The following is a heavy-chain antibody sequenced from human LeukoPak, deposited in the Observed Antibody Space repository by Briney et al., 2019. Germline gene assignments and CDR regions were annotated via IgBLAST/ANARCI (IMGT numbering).Heavy chain of an antibody. V-gene: IGHV4-4*09. D-gene: IGHD4-17*01. CDR3: ATAANYGLLDY. Sequence: SETLSLTCTVSGGSISSYYWSWIRQPPGKGLEWIWYIYTSGSTNYNPSPKSRVTISVDTSKNQFSLKLSSVTAADTAVYYCATAANYGLLDYWGQGTLVTVSS. CDR2: IYTSGST. J-gene: IGHJ4*02. CDR1: GGSISSYY.